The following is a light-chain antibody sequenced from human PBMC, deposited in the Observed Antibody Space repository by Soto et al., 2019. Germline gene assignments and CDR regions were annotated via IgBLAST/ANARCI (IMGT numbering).Light chain of an antibody. CDR3: QHYHVLSS. V-gene: IGKV1-5*01. Sequence: DIRMTQSPSTLSASVGDRVTITCRASQNVRNFLAWYQQKAGEAPKLLIYDASNLQSGVPSRFSGSGSGTEFTLSISSLQPDDSATYYCQHYHVLSSFGPGTRVDVK. CDR1: QNVRNF. J-gene: IGKJ3*01. CDR2: DAS.